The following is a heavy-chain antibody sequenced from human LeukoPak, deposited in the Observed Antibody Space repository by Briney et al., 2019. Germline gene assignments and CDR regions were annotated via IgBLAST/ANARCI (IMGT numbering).Heavy chain of an antibody. CDR2: LLYDGNTK. V-gene: IGHV3-33*01. CDR1: GFSLSNYG. CDR3: ARDHRPEIQYYYMDV. J-gene: IGHJ6*03. Sequence: GGSLRLSRAASGFSLSNYGMHWVRQAPGKGLEWVAALLYDGNTKHYADSVKGRFTISRDISKDTFYLQMNSLTAEDTAVYYCARDHRPEIQYYYMDVWGKGTTVAVSS. D-gene: IGHD1-14*01.